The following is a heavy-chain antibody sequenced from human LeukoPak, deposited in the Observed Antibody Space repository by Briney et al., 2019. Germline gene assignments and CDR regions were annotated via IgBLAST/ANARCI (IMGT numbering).Heavy chain of an antibody. CDR1: GFTVSSNY. Sequence: GGSLRLSCAASGFTVSSNYMSWVRQAPGKGLEWVSVIYSGGSTYYADSVKGRFTISRDNSKNTLYLQMNSLRAEDTAVYYCAKDARRTSGWYHFDSWGQGTLVTVSS. CDR2: IYSGGST. J-gene: IGHJ4*02. V-gene: IGHV3-66*01. CDR3: AKDARRTSGWYHFDS. D-gene: IGHD6-19*01.